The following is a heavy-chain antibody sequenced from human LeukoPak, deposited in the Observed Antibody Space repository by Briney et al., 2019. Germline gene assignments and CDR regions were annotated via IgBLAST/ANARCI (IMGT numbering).Heavy chain of an antibody. CDR2: IIPIFGTA. CDR3: ARVPDSYSSSSCWFDP. CDR1: GGTFSSYA. V-gene: IGHV1-69*13. J-gene: IGHJ5*02. D-gene: IGHD6-13*01. Sequence: SVTVSCKASGGTFSSYAISWVRQATGQGLEWMGGIIPIFGTANYAQKFQGRVTITADESTSTAYMELSSLRSEDTAVYYCARVPDSYSSSSCWFDPWGQGTLVTVSS.